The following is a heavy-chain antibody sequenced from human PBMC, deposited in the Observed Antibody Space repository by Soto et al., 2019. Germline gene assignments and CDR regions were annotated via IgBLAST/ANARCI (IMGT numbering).Heavy chain of an antibody. CDR3: ARGSPSPPNYYGSGSYGP. CDR2: ISSSSSTI. V-gene: IGHV3-48*01. Sequence: GGSLRLSCAASGFTFSSYSMNWVRQAPGKGLEWVSYISSSSSTIYYADSVKGRFTISRDNAKNSLYLQMNSLRAEDTAVYYCARGSPSPPNYYGSGSYGPWGQGTLVTVSS. J-gene: IGHJ5*02. CDR1: GFTFSSYS. D-gene: IGHD3-10*01.